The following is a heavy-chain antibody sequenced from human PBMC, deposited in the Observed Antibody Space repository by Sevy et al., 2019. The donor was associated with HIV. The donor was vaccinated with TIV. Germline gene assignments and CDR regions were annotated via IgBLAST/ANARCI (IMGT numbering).Heavy chain of an antibody. V-gene: IGHV3-48*01. J-gene: IGHJ3*01. D-gene: IGHD2-15*01. CDR3: ERSGHGYCSGGSCYYDYFDL. CDR1: GFTFSTYN. Sequence: GGSLRLSCAASGFTFSTYNMNWVRQAPGKGLEWVSYISSSSSTIYHADAVKGRFTITRDNAKNSMYLRMNSRRAEDTDAYYCERSGHGYCSGGSCYYDYFDLWGQGTMVTVSS. CDR2: ISSSSSTI.